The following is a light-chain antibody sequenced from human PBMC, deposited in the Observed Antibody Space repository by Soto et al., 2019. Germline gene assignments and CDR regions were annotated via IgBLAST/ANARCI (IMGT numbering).Light chain of an antibody. CDR2: AAY. CDR3: QESYRTPRT. J-gene: IGKJ2*01. V-gene: IGKV1-39*01. Sequence: DLRMTQTPSSLSASVGDRVTINCWASHTINAYLNWYQQKPGKATKLLIYAAYSLQSGVPSRFSGIGSSIYFTPTISSLKPEDFATYNCQESYRTPRTFGQVTRLVIK. CDR1: HTINAY.